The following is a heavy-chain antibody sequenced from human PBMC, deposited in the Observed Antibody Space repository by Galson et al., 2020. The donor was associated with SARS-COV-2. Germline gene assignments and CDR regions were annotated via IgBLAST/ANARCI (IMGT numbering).Heavy chain of an antibody. J-gene: IGHJ4*02. D-gene: IGHD6-19*01. Sequence: SETLSLTCAVYGGSFSGYYWSWIRQPPGKGLEWIGEINHSGSTNYNPSLKSRVTISVDTSKNQFSLKLSSVTAADTAVYYCARRRGGGWLNSFDYWGQGTLVTVSS. V-gene: IGHV4-34*01. CDR3: ARRRGGGWLNSFDY. CDR2: INHSGST. CDR1: GGSFSGYY.